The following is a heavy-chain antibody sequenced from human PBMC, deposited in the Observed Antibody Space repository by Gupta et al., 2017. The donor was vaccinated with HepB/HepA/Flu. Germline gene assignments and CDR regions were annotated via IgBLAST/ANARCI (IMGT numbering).Heavy chain of an antibody. Sequence: AASGFSFSRHWMHWVRQTPGKGLECVSHISGDGGSTTYADSVKGRFTISRDNAKNTLSLQMNSLRVEDTGVYYCVREGAASGLKSFDYWGQGTLVTVSS. D-gene: IGHD6-19*01. CDR1: GFSFSRHW. CDR2: ISGDGGST. V-gene: IGHV3-74*01. CDR3: VREGAASGLKSFDY. J-gene: IGHJ4*02.